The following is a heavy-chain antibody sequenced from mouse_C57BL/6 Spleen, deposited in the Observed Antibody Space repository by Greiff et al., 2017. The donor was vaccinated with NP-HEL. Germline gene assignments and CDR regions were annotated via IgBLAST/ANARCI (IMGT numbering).Heavy chain of an antibody. D-gene: IGHD6-2*01. CDR3: AFSYYYAMDY. CDR2: IDPSDSET. Sequence: QVHVKQPGAELVRPGSSVKLSCKASGYTFTSYWMHWVKQRPIQGLEWIGNIDPSDSETHYNQKFKDKATLTVDKSSSTAYMQLSSLTSEDSAVYYCAFSYYYAMDYWGQGTSVTVSS. V-gene: IGHV1-52*01. CDR1: GYTFTSYW. J-gene: IGHJ4*01.